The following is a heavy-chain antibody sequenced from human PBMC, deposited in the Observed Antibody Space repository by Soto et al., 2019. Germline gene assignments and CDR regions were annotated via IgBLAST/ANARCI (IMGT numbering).Heavy chain of an antibody. D-gene: IGHD3-22*01. CDR1: GYTLTSYG. J-gene: IGHJ4*02. CDR2: INPGNGNT. V-gene: IGHV1-3*01. CDR3: ARGGYFDSSNYLAY. Sequence: ASVKVSCKASGYTLTSYGINWVRQAPGRGLESMGWINPGNGNTKYSQQFQGRVIIDRDTSASTAYMELSSLRPEDTAVYYCARGGYFDSSNYLAYWGLGTLVTVSS.